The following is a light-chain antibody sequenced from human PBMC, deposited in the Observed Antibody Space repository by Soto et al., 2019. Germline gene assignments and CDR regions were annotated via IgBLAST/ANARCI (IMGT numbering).Light chain of an antibody. CDR2: AAS. CDR1: QSVRTH. Sequence: DIQMTQSPSSLSASIGDRVTITCRASQSVRTHLNWYHQKPGKAPELLIYAASSLQAGVPSRFSGSGSGTDFTLTISSLHPEDFGDYYCQQSYSPPRTFGQGTNLEI. CDR3: QQSYSPPRT. V-gene: IGKV1-39*01. J-gene: IGKJ2*01.